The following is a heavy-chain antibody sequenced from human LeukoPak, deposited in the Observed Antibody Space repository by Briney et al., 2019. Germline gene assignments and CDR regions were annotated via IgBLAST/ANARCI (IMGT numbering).Heavy chain of an antibody. CDR3: AREDSNYGGYYYYYYMDV. J-gene: IGHJ6*03. CDR1: GFTFSNYA. D-gene: IGHD4-11*01. Sequence: GGSLRLSCAASGFTFSNYAIHWGRQAPGKGLEYVSPISSYWGRTYYANSVKGRFTISRDNSKNTLYLQMGSLRAEDMAVYYCAREDSNYGGYYYYYYMDVWGKGTTVTVSS. CDR2: ISSYWGRT. V-gene: IGHV3-64*01.